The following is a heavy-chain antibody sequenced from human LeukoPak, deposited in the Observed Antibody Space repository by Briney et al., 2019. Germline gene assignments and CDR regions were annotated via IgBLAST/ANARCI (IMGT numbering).Heavy chain of an antibody. CDR2: IYTRGST. Sequence: KSSETLSLTCTVSGGSISFYYWNWLRQPAGKGLEWIGRIYTRGSTVYNPSLNSRVTISVDNSKNQFSLNLTSVTAADTAAYYCARDPRRELLGGDAFDVWGQGTMVTVSS. J-gene: IGHJ3*01. CDR3: ARDPRRELLGGDAFDV. D-gene: IGHD1-26*01. CDR1: GGSISFYY. V-gene: IGHV4-4*07.